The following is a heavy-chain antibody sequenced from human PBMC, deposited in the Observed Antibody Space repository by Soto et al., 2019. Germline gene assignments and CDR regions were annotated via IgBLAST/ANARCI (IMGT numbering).Heavy chain of an antibody. V-gene: IGHV1-24*01. CDR3: ATLGYCSGGSCLSEWLWFDP. CDR2: FDPEDGET. CDR1: GYTLTELS. D-gene: IGHD2-15*01. J-gene: IGHJ5*02. Sequence: ASVKVSCKVSGYTLTELSMHWVRQAPGKGLEWMGGFDPEDGETIYAQKFQGRVTMTEDTSTDTAYMELSSLRSEDTAVYYCATLGYCSGGSCLSEWLWFDPWG.